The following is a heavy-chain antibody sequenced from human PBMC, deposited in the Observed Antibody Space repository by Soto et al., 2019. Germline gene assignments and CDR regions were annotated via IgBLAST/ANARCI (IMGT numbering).Heavy chain of an antibody. D-gene: IGHD2-2*01. CDR2: ISWNSGSI. J-gene: IGHJ4*02. CDR1: GFTFDDYA. V-gene: IGHV3-9*01. CDR3: AKAYCSSTSCYGGFDY. Sequence: GGSLRLSCAASGFTFDDYAMHWVRQAPGKGLEWVSGISWNSGSIGYADSVKGRFTISRDNAKNSLYLQMNSLRAEDTALYYCAKAYCSSTSCYGGFDYWGQGTLVTVSS.